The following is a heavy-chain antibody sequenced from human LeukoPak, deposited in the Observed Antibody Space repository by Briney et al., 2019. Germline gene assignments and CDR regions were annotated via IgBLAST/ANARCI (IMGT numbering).Heavy chain of an antibody. CDR2: IDPNSGDT. Sequence: ASVKVSCKTYVYTFIRYFIHWVRQAPGQGLEWMGWIDPNSGDTKYDEKFQGRVTLTRDTTTTTVYMESSSLRSDDTAVYFCARVRGGYCSGDRCYGDFFFDNWGQGTLVTVTS. CDR3: ARVRGGYCSGDRCYGDFFFDN. V-gene: IGHV1-2*02. D-gene: IGHD2-15*01. J-gene: IGHJ4*02. CDR1: VYTFIRYF.